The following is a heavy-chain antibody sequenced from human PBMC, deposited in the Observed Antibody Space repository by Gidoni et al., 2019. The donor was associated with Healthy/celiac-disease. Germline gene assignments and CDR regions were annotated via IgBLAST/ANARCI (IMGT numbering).Heavy chain of an antibody. Sequence: QVQLVESGGGVVQPGRALRLSCAASGFTFSSYGMHWVRQAPGKGLEWVAVISYDGSNKYYADSVKGRFTISRDNSKNTLYLQMNSLRAEDTAVYYCASRPLYYYDSNVVWGQGTLVTVSS. CDR3: ASRPLYYYDSNVV. J-gene: IGHJ4*02. D-gene: IGHD3-22*01. CDR2: ISYDGSNK. CDR1: GFTFSSYG. V-gene: IGHV3-30*03.